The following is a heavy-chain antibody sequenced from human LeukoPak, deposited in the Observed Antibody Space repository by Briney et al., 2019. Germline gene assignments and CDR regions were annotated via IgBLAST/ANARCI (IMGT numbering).Heavy chain of an antibody. J-gene: IGHJ3*02. V-gene: IGHV1-2*04. CDR2: INPNSGGT. D-gene: IGHD3-10*01. CDR1: GYTFTGYY. Sequence: ASVKVSCKASGYTFTGYYMHRVRQAPGQGLEWMGWINPNSGGTNYAQKFQGWVTMTRDTSISTAYMELSRLRSDDTAVYYCARDYYGSGTRGAFDIWGQGTMVTVSS. CDR3: ARDYYGSGTRGAFDI.